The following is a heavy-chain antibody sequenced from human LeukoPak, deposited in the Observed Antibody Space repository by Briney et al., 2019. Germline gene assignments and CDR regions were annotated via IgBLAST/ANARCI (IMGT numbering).Heavy chain of an antibody. CDR2: IYTSGST. CDR3: ARTPYYDFWSGYPMDV. Sequence: SSETLSHTCTVSGGSISSYYWSWIRQPAGKGLEWIGRIYTSGSTNYNPSLKSRVTMSVDTSKNQFSLKLSSVTAADTAVYYCARTPYYDFWSGYPMDVWGKGTTVTVSS. CDR1: GGSISSYY. V-gene: IGHV4-4*07. D-gene: IGHD3-3*01. J-gene: IGHJ6*03.